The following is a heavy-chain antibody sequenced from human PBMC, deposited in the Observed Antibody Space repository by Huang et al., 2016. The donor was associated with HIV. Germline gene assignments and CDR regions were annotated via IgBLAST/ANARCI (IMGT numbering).Heavy chain of an antibody. CDR2: VDFLGNT. D-gene: IGHD2-2*03. Sequence: QLRESGPGLVTPSETLSLTCSASGTSMTSSTFYWGWFRQPPGRGLEWIGRVDFLGNTYHTPSLKSRVTISMDTANKQYAMRLTSVTAADTAVYFCAREVRSVDTDRPDGYYYRGLDVWGQGTTVIVSS. CDR1: GTSMTSSTFY. J-gene: IGHJ6*02. CDR3: AREVRSVDTDRPDGYYYRGLDV. V-gene: IGHV4-39*02.